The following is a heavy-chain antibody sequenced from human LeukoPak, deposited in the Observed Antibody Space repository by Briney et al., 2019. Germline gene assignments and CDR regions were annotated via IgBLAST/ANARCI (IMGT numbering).Heavy chain of an antibody. CDR3: ARDYYDSSGYYFYPY. D-gene: IGHD3-22*01. CDR1: GFTFGSYG. Sequence: GGSLRLSCAASGFTFGSYGMHWVRQAPGKGLEWVAVIWSDGSNKNYADSVKGRFTISRDNSKNTLYLQTNSLRTEDTAVYYCARDYYDSSGYYFYPYWGRGTLVTVSS. J-gene: IGHJ4*02. V-gene: IGHV3-33*01. CDR2: IWSDGSNK.